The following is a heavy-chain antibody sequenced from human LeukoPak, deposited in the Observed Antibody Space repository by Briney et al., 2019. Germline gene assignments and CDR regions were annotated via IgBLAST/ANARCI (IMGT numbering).Heavy chain of an antibody. CDR1: GYTFNGYG. CDR3: ARSILRYFDWSDNWFDP. J-gene: IGHJ5*02. D-gene: IGHD3-9*01. Sequence: ASVKVSCKASGYTFNGYGITWVRQAPGQGLEWMGWISAYNGNTNYVKKLKGGVTITTDTSTSTAYMELRSLRSDDTAVYYCARSILRYFDWSDNWFDPWGQGTLVTVSS. CDR2: ISAYNGNT. V-gene: IGHV1-18*01.